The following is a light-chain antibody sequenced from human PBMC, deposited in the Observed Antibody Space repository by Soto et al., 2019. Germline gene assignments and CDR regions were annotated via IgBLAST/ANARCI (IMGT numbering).Light chain of an antibody. CDR2: DDN. V-gene: IGLV1-51*01. CDR3: GSWDSSLSAYV. Sequence: QSALTQPASVSGSPGQSITISCTGASSDVGGYNYVSWYQQYPGRVPKLLIYDDNKRPSGIPDRFSGSKSGTSATLGITGFQTGDEADYYCGSWDSSLSAYVFGTGTKLTVL. CDR1: SSDVGGYNY. J-gene: IGLJ1*01.